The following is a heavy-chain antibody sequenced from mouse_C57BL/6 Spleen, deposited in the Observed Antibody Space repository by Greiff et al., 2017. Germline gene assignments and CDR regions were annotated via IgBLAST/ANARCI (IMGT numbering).Heavy chain of an antibody. J-gene: IGHJ3*01. CDR3: ARSALYYDYDEGGAWFAY. CDR2: IDPSDSYT. CDR1: GYTFTSYW. V-gene: IGHV1-69*01. Sequence: QVQLQQPGAELVMPGASVKLSCKASGYTFTSYWMHWVKQRPGQGLEWIGEIDPSDSYTNYNQKFKGKSTLTVDKSSSTAYMQLSSLTSEDSAVYYCARSALYYDYDEGGAWFAYWGQGTLVTVSA. D-gene: IGHD2-4*01.